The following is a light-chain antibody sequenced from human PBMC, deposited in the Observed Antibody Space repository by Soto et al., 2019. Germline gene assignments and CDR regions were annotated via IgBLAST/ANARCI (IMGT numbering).Light chain of an antibody. CDR2: EVS. Sequence: QSFLTQPASVSGSPGQSITISCTGTSSDVGGSDHVSWYQQHPGKAPKLIIYEVSNWPSGVSNRFSGSKSGNTASLTISGLQAEDEADYYCSSYTTSTTLDVFGTGTKVTVL. J-gene: IGLJ1*01. CDR1: SSDVGGSDH. V-gene: IGLV2-14*01. CDR3: SSYTTSTTLDV.